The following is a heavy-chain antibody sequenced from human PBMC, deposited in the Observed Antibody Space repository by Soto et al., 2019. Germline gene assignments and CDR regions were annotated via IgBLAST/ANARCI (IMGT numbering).Heavy chain of an antibody. CDR3: ARESGSLYDFWSGYQARDNYYYYGMDV. Sequence: ASVKVSCKASGYTFTGYYMHRVRQAPGQGLEWMGWINPNSGGTNYAQKFQGWVTMTRDTSISTAYMELSRLRSDDTAVYYCARESGSLYDFWSGYQARDNYYYYGMDVWGQGTTVTVSS. CDR2: INPNSGGT. CDR1: GYTFTGYY. V-gene: IGHV1-2*04. D-gene: IGHD3-3*01. J-gene: IGHJ6*02.